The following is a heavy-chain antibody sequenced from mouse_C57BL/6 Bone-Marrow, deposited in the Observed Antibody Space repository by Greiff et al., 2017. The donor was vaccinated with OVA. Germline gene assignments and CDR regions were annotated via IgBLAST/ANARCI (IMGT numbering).Heavy chain of an antibody. CDR2: ISTGGGST. D-gene: IGHD4-1*01. CDR1: GFTFSDYY. CDR3: ARQGTLGRDFDY. Sequence: EVQLQESGGGLVQPGGSLKLSCAASGFTFSDYYMYWVRQTPEKRLEWVAYISTGGGSTYYPDTVKGRFTISRDNAKNTLYLQMSRLKSEDTAMYYCARQGTLGRDFDYWGQGTTLTVSS. J-gene: IGHJ2*01. V-gene: IGHV5-12*01.